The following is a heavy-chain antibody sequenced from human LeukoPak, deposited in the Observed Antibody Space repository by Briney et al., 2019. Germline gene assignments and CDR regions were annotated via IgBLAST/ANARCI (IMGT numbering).Heavy chain of an antibody. V-gene: IGHV4-39*07. Sequence: PSETLSLTCSVSGGSISSRTYYWGWIRQPPGKGLEWIGSISYSGNTYYNPSLKSRVTISVDTSKNQFSLKLSSVTAADTAVYYCARDEPHYGDYVQGFDYWGQGTLVTVSS. CDR1: GGSISSRTYY. J-gene: IGHJ4*02. CDR3: ARDEPHYGDYVQGFDY. D-gene: IGHD4-17*01. CDR2: ISYSGNT.